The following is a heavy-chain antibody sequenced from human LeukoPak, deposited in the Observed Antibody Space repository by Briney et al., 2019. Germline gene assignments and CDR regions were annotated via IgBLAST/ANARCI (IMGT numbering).Heavy chain of an antibody. V-gene: IGHV4-39*07. CDR1: GGSISSSSYY. CDR3: ARVLPYSSGWGVDY. CDR2: IYYSGST. J-gene: IGHJ4*02. Sequence: PSETLSLTCTVSGGSISSSSYYWGWIRQPPGKGLEWIVSIYYSGSTYYNPSLKSRVTISVDTSKNQFSLNLSSVTAADTAVYYCARVLPYSSGWGVDYWGQGILVTVSS. D-gene: IGHD6-19*01.